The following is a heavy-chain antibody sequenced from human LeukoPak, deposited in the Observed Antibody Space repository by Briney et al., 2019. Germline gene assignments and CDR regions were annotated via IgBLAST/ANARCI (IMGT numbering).Heavy chain of an antibody. V-gene: IGHV1-2*02. D-gene: IGHD2-2*01. CDR2: INPNSGGT. J-gene: IGHJ3*02. CDR1: GYTFTGYY. Sequence: ASVKVSCKASGYTFTGYYMHWVRQAPGQGLEWMGWINPNSGGTNYAQKFQGRVTMTRDTSISTANMELSRLRSDDTAVYYCASAYCSSTSCYGSDAFDIWGQGTMVTVSS. CDR3: ASAYCSSTSCYGSDAFDI.